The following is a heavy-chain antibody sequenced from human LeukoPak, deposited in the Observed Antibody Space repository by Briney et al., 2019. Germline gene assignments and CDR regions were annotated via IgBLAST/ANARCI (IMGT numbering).Heavy chain of an antibody. V-gene: IGHV3-30*03. Sequence: PGRSLRLSCAASGFTFSSYGMHWVRQAPGKGLEWVAVISYDGSNKYYADSVKGRFTISRDNSKNTLYLQMNSLRAEDTAVYYCARGTTGTTVGSAFDIWGQGTMVTVSS. D-gene: IGHD1-1*01. J-gene: IGHJ3*02. CDR1: GFTFSSYG. CDR2: ISYDGSNK. CDR3: ARGTTGTTVGSAFDI.